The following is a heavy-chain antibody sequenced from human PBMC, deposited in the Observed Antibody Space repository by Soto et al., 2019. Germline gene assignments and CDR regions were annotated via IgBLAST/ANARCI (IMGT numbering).Heavy chain of an antibody. CDR2: IIPILGIA. D-gene: IGHD5-12*01. J-gene: IGHJ4*02. Sequence: QVQLVQSGAEVKKPGSSVKVSCKASGGTFSSYTISWVRQAPGQGLEWMGRIIPILGIANYAQKFQGRVTITADKSTSXXYMELSSLRSEDTAVYYCARESPYPLGVATPYFDYWGQGTLVTVSS. V-gene: IGHV1-69*08. CDR3: ARESPYPLGVATPYFDY. CDR1: GGTFSSYT.